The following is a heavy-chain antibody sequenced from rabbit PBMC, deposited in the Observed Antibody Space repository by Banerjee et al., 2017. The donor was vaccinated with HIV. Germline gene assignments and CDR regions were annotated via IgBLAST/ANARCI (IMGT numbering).Heavy chain of an antibody. J-gene: IGHJ4*01. Sequence: QEQLEESGGDLVKPEGSLTLTCTASGFSLSNKYVMCWVRQAPGKGLEWIACINTSSGNTVYATWAKGRFTISKTSWTTVTLQMTSLTAADTATYFCARDLSNGDGYNFNLGGPGTLVTVS. CDR1: GFSLSNKYV. CDR3: ARDLSNGDGYNFNL. CDR2: INTSSGNT. D-gene: IGHD6-1*01. V-gene: IGHV1S45*01.